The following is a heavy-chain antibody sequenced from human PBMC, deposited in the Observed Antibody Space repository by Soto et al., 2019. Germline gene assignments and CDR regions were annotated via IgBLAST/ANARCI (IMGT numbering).Heavy chain of an antibody. CDR3: AKGNSWSPALVLDI. CDR2: ISGSGGST. CDR1: GFTFSSYA. Sequence: EVQLLESGGGLVQPGGSLRLSCAASGFTFSSYAMNWVRQAPGKGLEWVSAISGSGGSTYYAASVKGRFTISRDSSKNPLYLQMNRLRAEDTAVYYCAKGNSWSPALVLDIWGQGTMVTVSS. D-gene: IGHD1-7*01. J-gene: IGHJ3*02. V-gene: IGHV3-23*01.